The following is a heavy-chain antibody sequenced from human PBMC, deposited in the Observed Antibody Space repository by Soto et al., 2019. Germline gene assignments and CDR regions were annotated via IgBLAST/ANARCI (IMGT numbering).Heavy chain of an antibody. V-gene: IGHV3-48*01. Sequence: GGSLRLSCAASGFTFSSYSMNWVRQAPGKGLEWVSYISSSSSTIYYADSVKDRFTISRDNAKNSLYLQMNSLRAEDTAVYYCAREYSSSWSPSYFDYWGQGTLVTVSS. CDR1: GFTFSSYS. D-gene: IGHD6-13*01. J-gene: IGHJ4*02. CDR3: AREYSSSWSPSYFDY. CDR2: ISSSSSTI.